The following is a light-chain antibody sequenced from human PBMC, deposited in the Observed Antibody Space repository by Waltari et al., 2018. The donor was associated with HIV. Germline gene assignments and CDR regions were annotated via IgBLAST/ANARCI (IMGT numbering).Light chain of an antibody. Sequence: QSVLTQPPSVSGAPGQRVTIPCTGSSSNIGAGYDLHWYQQLPGTAPKLPIYGSGNRPSGVPDRFSGSKSGTSASLAITGLQAEDEADYYCQSYDSSLTGSVFGGGTKLTVL. J-gene: IGLJ2*01. V-gene: IGLV1-40*01. CDR2: GSG. CDR1: SSNIGAGYD. CDR3: QSYDSSLTGSV.